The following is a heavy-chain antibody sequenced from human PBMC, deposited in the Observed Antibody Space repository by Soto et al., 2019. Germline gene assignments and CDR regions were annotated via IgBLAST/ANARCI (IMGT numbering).Heavy chain of an antibody. CDR1: GFVFGGFG. CDR3: ARGGDVLDY. D-gene: IGHD3-16*01. CDR2: ASYDGTYK. J-gene: IGHJ4*02. V-gene: IGHV3-30*03. Sequence: QVELVESGGGVVRPGKSLTVSCTGSGFVFGGFGMHWVRQTPGKGLEWVGMASYDGTYKYFADSVKGRFTISRDNGMNTVYMQMDNLRLEATALYYCARGGDVLDYWGRGTLVTVSS.